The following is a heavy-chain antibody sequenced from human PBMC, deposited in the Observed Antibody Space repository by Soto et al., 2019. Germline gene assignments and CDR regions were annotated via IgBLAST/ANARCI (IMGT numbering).Heavy chain of an antibody. CDR2: ISAHNGNT. Sequence: QVNLVQSGAEVKKPGASVKVSCKGSGYTFTSYGITWVRQAPGQGLEWMGWISAHNGNTDYAQRLQGRVTVTRDTSTSTAYMELRSLRSDDTDVYYCARGRYGDYWGQGALVTVSS. V-gene: IGHV1-18*01. CDR1: GYTFTSYG. CDR3: ARGRYGDY. J-gene: IGHJ4*02. D-gene: IGHD1-1*01.